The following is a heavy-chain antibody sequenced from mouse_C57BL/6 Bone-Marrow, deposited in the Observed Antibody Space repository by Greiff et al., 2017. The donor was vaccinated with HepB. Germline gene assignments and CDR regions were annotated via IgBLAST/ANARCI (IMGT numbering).Heavy chain of an antibody. Sequence: DVQLVESGGGLVKPGGSLKLSCAASGFTFSSYAMSWVRQTPEKRLEWVATISDGGSYTYYPDNVKGRFTISRDNAKNNLYLQMSHLKSEDTAMYYCARAGYSNYIRDAMDYWGQGTSVTVSS. J-gene: IGHJ4*01. V-gene: IGHV5-4*01. D-gene: IGHD2-5*01. CDR1: GFTFSSYA. CDR3: ARAGYSNYIRDAMDY. CDR2: ISDGGSYT.